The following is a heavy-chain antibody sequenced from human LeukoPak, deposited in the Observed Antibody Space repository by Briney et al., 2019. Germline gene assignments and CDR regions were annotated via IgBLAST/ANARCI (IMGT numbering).Heavy chain of an antibody. Sequence: GGSLRLSCAASGFTFSDYYMSWIRQAPGKGLEWVSYISSSGSTIYYADSVKGRFTISRDNAKNSLYLQMNSLRAEDTAVYYCARDSNNYSSSFHYYYMDVWGKGTTVTVSS. D-gene: IGHD6-6*01. J-gene: IGHJ6*03. V-gene: IGHV3-11*04. CDR1: GFTFSDYY. CDR3: ARDSNNYSSSFHYYYMDV. CDR2: ISSSGSTI.